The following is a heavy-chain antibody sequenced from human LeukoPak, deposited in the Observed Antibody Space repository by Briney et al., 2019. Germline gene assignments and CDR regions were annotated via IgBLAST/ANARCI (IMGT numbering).Heavy chain of an antibody. V-gene: IGHV4-34*01. CDR3: AVQLRGSYYYYGMDV. CDR1: GGSFGGYY. Sequence: SETLSLTCAVYGGSFGGYYWSWIRQPPGKGLEWIGEINHSGSTNYNPSLKSRITISVDTSKNQFSLKLSSVTAADTAVYYCAVQLRGSYYYYGMDVWGQGTTVTVSS. D-gene: IGHD5-18*01. J-gene: IGHJ6*02. CDR2: INHSGST.